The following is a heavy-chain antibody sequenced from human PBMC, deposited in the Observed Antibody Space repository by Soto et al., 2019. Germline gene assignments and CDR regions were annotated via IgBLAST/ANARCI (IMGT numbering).Heavy chain of an antibody. J-gene: IGHJ4*02. Sequence: PSETLSLTCTVSGGSISSGNYYWSWIRRPPGKGLEWIGFISYSGSTYYNASLKSRFTISVDTSKNQFSLNLSFVTAADTAVYYWATMGTPATGLHYFDYWGQGTLVTVSP. CDR1: GGSISSGNYY. CDR3: ATMGTPATGLHYFDY. V-gene: IGHV4-30-4*01. CDR2: ISYSGST. D-gene: IGHD1-7*01.